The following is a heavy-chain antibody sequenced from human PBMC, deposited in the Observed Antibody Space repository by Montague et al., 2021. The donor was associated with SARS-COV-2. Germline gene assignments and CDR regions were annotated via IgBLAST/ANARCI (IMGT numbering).Heavy chain of an antibody. CDR1: GGSFSGYY. CDR2: INHSGST. Sequence: SETLSLISAVYGGSFSGYYWSWIRQPPGKGLEWIGEINHSGSTNYNPSLKSRVTISVDTSKNQFSLKLSSVTAADTAVYYCARGSWHIVVVTAIRDGYYGMDVWGQGTTVTVSS. V-gene: IGHV4-34*01. CDR3: ARGSWHIVVVTAIRDGYYGMDV. D-gene: IGHD2-21*02. J-gene: IGHJ6*02.